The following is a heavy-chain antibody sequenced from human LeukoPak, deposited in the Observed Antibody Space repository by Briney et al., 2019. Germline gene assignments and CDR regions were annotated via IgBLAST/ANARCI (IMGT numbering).Heavy chain of an antibody. Sequence: ASVKVSCKASGYTFTSYGISWVRQAPGQGLEWMGWISAYNGNTNYAQKLQGRVTMTTDTSTSTAYMELRSLRSDDTAVYYCARDNTYYYGSGSYYHFDYWGQGTLVTVSS. CDR2: ISAYNGNT. CDR1: GYTFTSYG. J-gene: IGHJ4*02. V-gene: IGHV1-18*01. CDR3: ARDNTYYYGSGSYYHFDY. D-gene: IGHD3-10*01.